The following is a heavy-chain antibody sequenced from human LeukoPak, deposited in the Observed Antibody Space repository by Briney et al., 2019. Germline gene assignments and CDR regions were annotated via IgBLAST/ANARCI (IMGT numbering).Heavy chain of an antibody. CDR2: IHSGGNT. Sequence: GGSLRLSCAASGFSVSDIYITWVRQSPGKGLEWVSLIHSGGNTYYADSMNGRFTISRDNSKNTLYLQMNSLRVEDTAVYYCARGSGGDYLPSAFDIWGQGTMVTVSS. CDR1: GFSVSDIY. V-gene: IGHV3-66*02. D-gene: IGHD4-17*01. CDR3: ARGSGGDYLPSAFDI. J-gene: IGHJ3*02.